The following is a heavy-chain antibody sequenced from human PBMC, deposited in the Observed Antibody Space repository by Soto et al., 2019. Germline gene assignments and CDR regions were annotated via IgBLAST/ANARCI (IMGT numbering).Heavy chain of an antibody. J-gene: IGHJ6*03. Sequence: QVQLVQSGAEVKKPGASVKVSCKASGYTFTSYGISWVRQAPGQGLEWMGWISAYNGNTNYAQKLQGRVPMTTVTSTSTAYMELRSLRSDDTAVYYCAREAVLLWFGELFDYYYMDVWGKGTTVTVSS. CDR2: ISAYNGNT. V-gene: IGHV1-18*01. CDR3: AREAVLLWFGELFDYYYMDV. D-gene: IGHD3-10*01. CDR1: GYTFTSYG.